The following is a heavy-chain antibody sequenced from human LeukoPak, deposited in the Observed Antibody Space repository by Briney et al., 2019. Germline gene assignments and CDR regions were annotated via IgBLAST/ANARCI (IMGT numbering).Heavy chain of an antibody. J-gene: IGHJ3*02. D-gene: IGHD2-2*01. CDR2: MNPNSGNT. Sequence: GASVKVSCKASGYTFTSYDINWVRQATGQLLEWMGWMNPNSGNTGYAQKFQGSVTMTRNISISIAYMDLSSLRSEDKAVYYCARHNIVVVPAAIPSDAFDIWGQGTMVTVSS. CDR3: ARHNIVVVPAAIPSDAFDI. V-gene: IGHV1-8*01. CDR1: GYTFTSYD.